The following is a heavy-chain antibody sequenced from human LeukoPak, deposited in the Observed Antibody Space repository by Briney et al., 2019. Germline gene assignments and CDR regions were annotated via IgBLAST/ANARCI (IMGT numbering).Heavy chain of an antibody. D-gene: IGHD2-2*01. V-gene: IGHV1-2*02. Sequence: ASVKVSCKASGYTFTGYYMHWVRQAPGQGLEWMGWINPNSGGTNYAQKFQGRVTMTRDTSIGTAYMELSRLRSDDTAVYYCARVGTYCSSTSCYGEVFDYWGQGTLVTVSS. J-gene: IGHJ4*02. CDR1: GYTFTGYY. CDR2: INPNSGGT. CDR3: ARVGTYCSSTSCYGEVFDY.